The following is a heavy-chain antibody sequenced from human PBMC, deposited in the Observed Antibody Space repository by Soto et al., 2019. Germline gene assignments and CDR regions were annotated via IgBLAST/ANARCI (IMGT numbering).Heavy chain of an antibody. D-gene: IGHD5-12*01. CDR2: INHSGST. V-gene: IGHV4-34*01. Sequence: QVQLQQWGAGLLKPSETLSLTCAVYGGSFSGYYWSWIRQPPGQGLEWIGEINHSGSTHYNPSLKSRVTISVDTSKNQFSLKLSSVTAAYTAVYYCARSRDGYNNWPRLDYWGQGTLVTVSS. CDR3: ARSRDGYNNWPRLDY. J-gene: IGHJ4*02. CDR1: GGSFSGYY.